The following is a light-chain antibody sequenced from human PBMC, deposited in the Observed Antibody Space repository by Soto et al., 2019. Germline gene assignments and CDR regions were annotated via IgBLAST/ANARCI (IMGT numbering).Light chain of an antibody. CDR1: QSFDVW. Sequence: DIQMTQSPSFLSASVGSRVNITSRASQSFDVWLAWYQHKPGKAPKLLIDDASSVESGVPSRFSGSGSGTDFTLTISSLQPEDSATYYCQESYSPFWGTCSQGTKVDIK. J-gene: IGKJ1*01. CDR2: DAS. CDR3: QESYSPFWGT. V-gene: IGKV1-5*01.